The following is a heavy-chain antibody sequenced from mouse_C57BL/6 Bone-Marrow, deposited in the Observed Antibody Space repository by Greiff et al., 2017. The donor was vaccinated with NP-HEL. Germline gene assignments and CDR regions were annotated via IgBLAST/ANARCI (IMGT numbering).Heavy chain of an antibody. CDR1: GFTFSDFY. V-gene: IGHV7-1*01. D-gene: IGHD1-1*01. J-gene: IGHJ1*03. Sequence: EVQLVESGGGLVQSGRSLRLSCATSGFTFSDFYMEWVRQAPGKGLEWIAASRNKANDYTTEYSASVKGRFIVSRDTSQSILYLQMNARRAEDTAIYYCARDHYYGSSYGGYFDVWGTGTTVTVSS. CDR2: SRNKANDYTT. CDR3: ARDHYYGSSYGGYFDV.